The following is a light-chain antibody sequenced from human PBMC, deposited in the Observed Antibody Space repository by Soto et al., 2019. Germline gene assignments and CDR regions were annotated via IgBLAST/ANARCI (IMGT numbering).Light chain of an antibody. V-gene: IGKV1-39*01. CDR2: AAS. CDR1: QSIRNY. Sequence: DIQMTQSPSSLSASVGDRVTITCRASQSIRNYLNWYQQKVGKAPKLLIYAASSLQSGVPSRFSGSGSGTEFTLTISSLQPEDSATYYCQESSSVPFTFGGGTKLEIK. J-gene: IGKJ4*01. CDR3: QESSSVPFT.